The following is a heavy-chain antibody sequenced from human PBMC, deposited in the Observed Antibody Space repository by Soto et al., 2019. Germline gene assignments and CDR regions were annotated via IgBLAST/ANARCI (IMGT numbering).Heavy chain of an antibody. J-gene: IGHJ4*02. CDR3: ARPKGSYSSGYYYFDY. CDR1: GGTFSTYA. V-gene: IGHV1-69*13. CDR2: IIPLFGTA. D-gene: IGHD6-19*01. Sequence: GASVKVSCKTSGGTFSTYAIYWVRQAPGQGLEWMGAIIPLFGTADYAQKFQGRVTITADESTNTAYMELSSLRSEDTAVYYCARPKGSYSSGYYYFDYWGQGTLVTVSS.